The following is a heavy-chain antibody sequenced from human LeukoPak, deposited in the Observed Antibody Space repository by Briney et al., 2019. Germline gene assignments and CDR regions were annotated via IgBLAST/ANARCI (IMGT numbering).Heavy chain of an antibody. CDR3: AKSAYYDASGYYREYYFDY. CDR1: GFTFSSYA. Sequence: GGSLRLSCAASGFTFSSYAMSWVRQAPGKGLEWVSSISGSGGSTHYADSVKGRFTISRDKTKNTLYLQMNSLRAEDTAVYYCAKSAYYDASGYYREYYFDYWGQGTLVTVSS. J-gene: IGHJ4*02. CDR2: ISGSGGST. D-gene: IGHD3-22*01. V-gene: IGHV3-23*01.